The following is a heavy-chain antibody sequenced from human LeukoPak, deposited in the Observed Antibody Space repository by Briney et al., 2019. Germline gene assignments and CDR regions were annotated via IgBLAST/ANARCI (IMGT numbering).Heavy chain of an antibody. CDR2: IIPIFGTA. CDR3: ARPIAAAGRGAFDI. D-gene: IGHD6-13*01. CDR1: GGTFSSYA. V-gene: IGHV1-69*13. J-gene: IGHJ3*02. Sequence: AASVMVSCKASGGTFSSYAISWVRQAPGQGLEWMGGIIPIFGTANYAQKFQGRVTITADESTSTAYMELSSLRSEDTAVYYCARPIAAAGRGAFDIWGQGTMVTVSS.